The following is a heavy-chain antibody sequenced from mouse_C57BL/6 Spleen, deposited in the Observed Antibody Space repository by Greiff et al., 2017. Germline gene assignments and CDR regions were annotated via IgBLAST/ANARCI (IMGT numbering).Heavy chain of an antibody. D-gene: IGHD2-3*01. V-gene: IGHV3-6*01. CDR3: ARVSDGYWYFDV. J-gene: IGHJ1*03. CDR1: GYSITSGYY. Sequence: EVKLMESGPGLVKPSQSLSLTCSVTGYSITSGYYWNWIRQFPGNKLEWMGYISYDGSNNYNPSLKNRISITRDTSKNQFFLKLNSVTTEDTATYYCARVSDGYWYFDVWGTGTTVTVSS. CDR2: ISYDGSN.